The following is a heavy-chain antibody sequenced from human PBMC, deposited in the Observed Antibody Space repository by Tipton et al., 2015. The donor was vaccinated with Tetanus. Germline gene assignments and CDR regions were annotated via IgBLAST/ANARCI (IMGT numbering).Heavy chain of an antibody. J-gene: IGHJ5*02. CDR1: GAPINRGGYL. V-gene: IGHV4-31*03. D-gene: IGHD6-6*01. Sequence: TLSLTCTVSGAPINRGGYLWTWVRQYPGRGLEWIGYIYYSGSTYYNPSLKSRVTISVDTSKNQFSLNLSSVTAADTAVYYCARDQGGGRVVRLNWFDPWGQGTLVTVSS. CDR2: IYYSGST. CDR3: ARDQGGGRVVRLNWFDP.